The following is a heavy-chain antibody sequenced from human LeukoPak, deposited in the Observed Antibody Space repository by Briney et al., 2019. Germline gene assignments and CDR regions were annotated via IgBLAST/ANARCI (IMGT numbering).Heavy chain of an antibody. CDR1: GDSVSSYY. CDR2: NSYSGST. V-gene: IGHV4-59*02. Sequence: SETLSLTCTVSGDSVSSYYWSWVRQPPGKGLEWIGYNSYSGSTNYNPSLKSRVTISVDTSKNQFSLKMSSVTAADTAVYYCARNGGDYVFDYWGQGTLVTVSS. J-gene: IGHJ4*02. D-gene: IGHD4-17*01. CDR3: ARNGGDYVFDY.